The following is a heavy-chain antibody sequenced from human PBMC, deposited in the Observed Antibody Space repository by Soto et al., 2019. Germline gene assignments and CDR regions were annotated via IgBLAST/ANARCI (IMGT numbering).Heavy chain of an antibody. CDR3: ARATITALFDY. CDR2: INHSGST. D-gene: IGHD3-10*01. V-gene: IGHV4-34*01. CDR1: GGSLGGYY. J-gene: IGHJ4*02. Sequence: PSESLSLSGAVGGGSLGGYYWTWIRQPPGTGLEWIGEINHSGSTNYNPSLKSRVTISVDTSRNQFSLKLTSVTAADTAVYYCARATITALFDYWAQGPPVT.